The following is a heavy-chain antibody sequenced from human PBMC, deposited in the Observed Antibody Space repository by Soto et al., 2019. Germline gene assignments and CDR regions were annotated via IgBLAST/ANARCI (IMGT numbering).Heavy chain of an antibody. CDR2: ISAYNGNT. V-gene: IGHV1-18*01. Sequence: ASVKVSCKASGYTFTSYGISWGRKAPGQGLEWMGWISAYNGNTNYAQNLQCRVTMNTDTSTSTAYMELRSLRTDDTAGYYCTRDPLDTAMVTAFDIWGQGTMVTVSS. CDR3: TRDPLDTAMVTAFDI. D-gene: IGHD5-18*01. J-gene: IGHJ3*02. CDR1: GYTFTSYG.